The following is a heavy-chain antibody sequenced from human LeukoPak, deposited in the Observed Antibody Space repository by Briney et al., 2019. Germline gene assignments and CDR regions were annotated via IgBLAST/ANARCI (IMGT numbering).Heavy chain of an antibody. CDR2: INPSGGST. CDR1: GYTFTSYY. V-gene: IGHV1-46*01. D-gene: IGHD6-13*01. Sequence: ASVKVSCTASGYTFTSYYMHWVRQAPGQGLEWMGIINPSGGSTSYAQKFQGRVTMTRDTSTSTVYMELSSLRSEDTAVYYCARDRIAAAGNYYYYGMDVWGQGTTVTVSS. CDR3: ARDRIAAAGNYYYYGMDV. J-gene: IGHJ6*02.